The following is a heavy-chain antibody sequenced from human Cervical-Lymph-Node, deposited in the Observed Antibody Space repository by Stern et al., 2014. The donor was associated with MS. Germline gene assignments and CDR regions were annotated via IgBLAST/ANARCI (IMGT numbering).Heavy chain of an antibody. CDR1: GDTFSSYA. CDR3: ARESHDYRFDY. V-gene: IGHV1-69*01. Sequence: VQLVQSGTEVKKPGSSVKVSCKASGDTFSSYAISWVRQAPGQGLEWMGCIIALFGTATYALKCQGRCTLSADESTSTAYMELSSLRSEDTAVYFCARESHDYRFDYWGQGTLITVSS. D-gene: IGHD3-16*01. J-gene: IGHJ4*02. CDR2: IIALFGTA.